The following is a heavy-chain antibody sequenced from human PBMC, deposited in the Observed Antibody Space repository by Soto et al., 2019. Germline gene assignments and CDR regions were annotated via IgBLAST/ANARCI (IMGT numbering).Heavy chain of an antibody. J-gene: IGHJ5*02. CDR1: GFTFSAYA. Sequence: ASVKVSCAASGFTFSAYAMTWVRQAPGKGLEWVSSIGGRGGSTYTADSVKGRFTISRDDSQNTVYLQMDSLRTDDTAIYYCAKQGDYDFWSPSNNWFDPWGLGTLVTVSS. CDR2: IGGRGGST. D-gene: IGHD3-3*01. V-gene: IGHV3-23*01. CDR3: AKQGDYDFWSPSNNWFDP.